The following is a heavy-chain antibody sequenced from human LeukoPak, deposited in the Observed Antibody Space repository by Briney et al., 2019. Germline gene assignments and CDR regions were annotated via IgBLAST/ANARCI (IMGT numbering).Heavy chain of an antibody. Sequence: PSHSLSLTCTLSGRSTISGGDYWTWIRQHPGKGLEWIGYIYYGGTTYYNLSLKSRVTISGDTSKNQFSLKLSSVTAADTAVYYCARELPANWFAPGGEGTLVT. CDR3: ARELPANWFAP. CDR1: GRSTISGGDY. D-gene: IGHD1-26*01. V-gene: IGHV4-31*03. CDR2: IYYGGTT. J-gene: IGHJ5*01.